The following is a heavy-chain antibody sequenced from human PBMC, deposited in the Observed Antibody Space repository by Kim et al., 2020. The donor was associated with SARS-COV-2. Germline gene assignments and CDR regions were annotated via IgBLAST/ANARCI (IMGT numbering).Heavy chain of an antibody. CDR2: TYYRSKWYS. V-gene: IGHV6-1*01. J-gene: IGHJ4*02. CDR1: GDSVSSNVVA. CDR3: AREAYTPTWAGLLDFDS. D-gene: IGHD3-16*01. Sequence: SETLSLTCAISGDSVSSNVVAWNWIRQSPSRGLEWLGRTYYRSKWYSDYGGSVRSRILIKADTPKNQFSLQLNSVTPEDTAVYYCAREAYTPTWAGLLDFDSWGQGTLVTVSS.